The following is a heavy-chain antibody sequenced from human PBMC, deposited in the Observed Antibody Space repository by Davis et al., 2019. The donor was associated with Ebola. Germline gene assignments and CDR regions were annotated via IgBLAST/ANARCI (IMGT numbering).Heavy chain of an antibody. Sequence: ASVKVSCKASGYTFTSYAMNWVRQAPGQGLEWMGWINTNTGNPTYAQGFTGRFVFSLDTSVSTAYLQISSLKAEDTAVYYCARDSCTGCGTVYGMDVWGKGTTVTVSS. CDR3: ARDSCTGCGTVYGMDV. V-gene: IGHV7-4-1*02. CDR2: INTNTGNP. D-gene: IGHD2-2*01. CDR1: GYTFTSYA. J-gene: IGHJ6*04.